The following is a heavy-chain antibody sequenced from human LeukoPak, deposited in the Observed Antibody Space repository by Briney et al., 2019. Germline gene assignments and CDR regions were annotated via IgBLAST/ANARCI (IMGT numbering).Heavy chain of an antibody. CDR2: ISGGGDTT. Sequence: EGSLRLSCSASGFSFSSYTMTWVRQAPGKGPEWVSIISGGGDTTFYTDSVKGRFTISRDNSKNTLYLQMNSLRAEGTAVYYCARGYSYGSHFDYWGQGTLVTVSS. D-gene: IGHD5-18*01. V-gene: IGHV3-23*01. CDR1: GFSFSSYT. J-gene: IGHJ4*02. CDR3: ARGYSYGSHFDY.